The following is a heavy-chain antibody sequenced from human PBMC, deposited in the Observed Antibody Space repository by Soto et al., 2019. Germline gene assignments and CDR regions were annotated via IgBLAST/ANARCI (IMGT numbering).Heavy chain of an antibody. D-gene: IGHD2-15*01. J-gene: IGHJ4*02. Sequence: GGSLRLSCAASGFTFSDYYMSWIRQAPGKGLEWVSYISNSGNNIYHADSVKGRFTISRDNAKNSLYLHMNSLRAEDTAVYYCARAGRFCGAGSCYLDYWGQGTLHTVSS. CDR2: ISNSGNNI. CDR1: GFTFSDYY. V-gene: IGHV3-11*01. CDR3: ARAGRFCGAGSCYLDY.